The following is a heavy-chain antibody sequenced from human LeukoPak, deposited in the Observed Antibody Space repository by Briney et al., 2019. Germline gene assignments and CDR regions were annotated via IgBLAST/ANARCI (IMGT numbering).Heavy chain of an antibody. J-gene: IGHJ4*02. CDR2: SSGSNT. V-gene: IGHV3-23*05. CDR3: AKRRGRNTGPFDS. Sequence: PGGSLRLSCVASGFTISSDAMTWVRQAPGKGLEWFSASSGSNTVYTDSVRGRFTISRDDSKNTLYLQMNSLRADDTAVYYCAKRRGRNTGPFDSWGQGTLVTVSP. CDR1: GFTISSDA. D-gene: IGHD5-18*01.